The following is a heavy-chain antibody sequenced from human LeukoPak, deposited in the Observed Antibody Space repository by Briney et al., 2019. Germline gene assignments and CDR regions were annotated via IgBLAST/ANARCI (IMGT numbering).Heavy chain of an antibody. CDR1: GGSFSGYY. CDR2: IHHSGVT. V-gene: IGHV4-34*10. J-gene: IGHJ4*02. D-gene: IGHD3-22*01. Sequence: PSETLSLTCAVYGGSFSGYYWSWIRQPPGKGLEWIATIHHSGVTYYNPSLKSRVTMSVDTSKNQFSLKLASVTAASTAVYYCARYTANTAGYSFDFWGQGALVTVSS. CDR3: ARYTANTAGYSFDF.